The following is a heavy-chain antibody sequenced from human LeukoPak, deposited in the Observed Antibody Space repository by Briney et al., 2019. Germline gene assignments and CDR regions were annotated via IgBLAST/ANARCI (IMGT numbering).Heavy chain of an antibody. V-gene: IGHV1-18*01. Sequence: ASVKVSCKASGYTFTSYGISWVRQAPGQGLEWMGWISAYNGNTNYAQKLQGRVTMTTDTSTSTAYMELRSLRSDDTAVYYCARAAGSLGWELLFDPWGQGTLVTVSS. J-gene: IGHJ5*02. CDR3: ARAAGSLGWELLFDP. CDR1: GYTFTSYG. D-gene: IGHD1-26*01. CDR2: ISAYNGNT.